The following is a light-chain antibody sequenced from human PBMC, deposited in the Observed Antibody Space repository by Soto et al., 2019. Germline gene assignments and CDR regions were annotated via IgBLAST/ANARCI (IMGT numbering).Light chain of an antibody. CDR3: QQYDNLPYT. Sequence: DIQMTQSPSSLSASVGDRVTITCQASQDISNYLNWHQQKPGKAPKLLIYDASNLETGVPSRFSGSGSGTDFTLTISSLQPEDIATYYCQQYDNLPYTFGQGTKLEIK. J-gene: IGKJ2*01. CDR1: QDISNY. V-gene: IGKV1-33*01. CDR2: DAS.